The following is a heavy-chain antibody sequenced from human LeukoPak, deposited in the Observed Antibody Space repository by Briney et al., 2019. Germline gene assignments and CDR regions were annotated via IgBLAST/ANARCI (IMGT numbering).Heavy chain of an antibody. J-gene: IGHJ3*02. Sequence: PGGXLRLSCAASGFTFDDYAMHWVRQAPGKGLEWVSGISWNSGSIGYADSVKGRFTISRDNTKNSLYLQMNSLRAEDMALYYCAKSQYYYDSSRSAFDIWGQGTMVTVSS. CDR2: ISWNSGSI. CDR1: GFTFDDYA. CDR3: AKSQYYYDSSRSAFDI. V-gene: IGHV3-9*03. D-gene: IGHD3-22*01.